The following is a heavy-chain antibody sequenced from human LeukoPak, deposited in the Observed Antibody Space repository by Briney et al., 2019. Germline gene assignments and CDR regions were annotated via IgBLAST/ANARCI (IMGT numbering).Heavy chain of an antibody. Sequence: GGSLRLSCTVSGFTFSPYAMSWVRQAPGKGLEWVSLIYSGGNTYYADSVKGRFTISRDNSKNTLYLQMNSLRAEDTALYYCAGGLGQYNWNDGYWGQGTLVTVSS. CDR1: GFTFSPYA. V-gene: IGHV3-23*03. CDR2: IYSGGNT. CDR3: AGGLGQYNWNDGY. D-gene: IGHD1-20*01. J-gene: IGHJ4*02.